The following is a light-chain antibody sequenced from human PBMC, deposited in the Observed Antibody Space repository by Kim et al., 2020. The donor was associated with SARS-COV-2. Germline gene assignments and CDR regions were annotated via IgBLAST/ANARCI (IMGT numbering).Light chain of an antibody. V-gene: IGLV2-11*03. J-gene: IGLJ3*02. CDR3: CSYAGSYIWV. Sequence: GQSVTRPGDGPSRDVGGYKFVSWYQQHPGKVPKLIIYDVSKRPSGVPDRFSGSKSGNTASLTISGLQAEDEADYYCCSYAGSYIWVFGGGTQLTVL. CDR2: DVS. CDR1: SRDVGGYKF.